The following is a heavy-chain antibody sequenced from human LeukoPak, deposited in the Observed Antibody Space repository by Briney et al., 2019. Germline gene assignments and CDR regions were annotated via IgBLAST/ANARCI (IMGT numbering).Heavy chain of an antibody. Sequence: GGSLRLSCAASGFTFSSYSMTWVRQAPGKGLEWVSSISSSSSYIYYADSVKGRFTISRDNSKNTLYLQMNSLRAEDTAVYYCAKGGTMIVVVTPVGYWGQGTLVTVSS. CDR2: ISSSSSYI. CDR3: AKGGTMIVVVTPVGY. J-gene: IGHJ4*02. V-gene: IGHV3-21*01. CDR1: GFTFSSYS. D-gene: IGHD3-22*01.